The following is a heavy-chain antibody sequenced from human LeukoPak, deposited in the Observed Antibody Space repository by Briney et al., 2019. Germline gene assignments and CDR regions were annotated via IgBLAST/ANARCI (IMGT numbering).Heavy chain of an antibody. CDR2: ISSRASTT. J-gene: IGHJ4*02. Sequence: GGSLRLSCAASGFTFSDYYMSWIRQAPGQGLEWVSYISSRASTTYYADSVKGRFTISRDNANNSMYLQMNSLRTGDTAVYYCATGKRQLDYWGQGTLVTVSS. CDR1: GFTFSDYY. D-gene: IGHD6-13*01. V-gene: IGHV3-11*01. CDR3: ATGKRQLDY.